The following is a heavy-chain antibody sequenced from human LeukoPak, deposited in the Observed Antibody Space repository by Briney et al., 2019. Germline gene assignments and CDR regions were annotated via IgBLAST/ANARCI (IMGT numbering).Heavy chain of an antibody. CDR2: IYSGGST. V-gene: IGHV3-53*01. CDR3: ASGGNPYYFDY. CDR1: GFTVSSNY. D-gene: IGHD4-23*01. J-gene: IGHJ4*02. Sequence: PGGSLRLSCAASGFTVSSNYMSWVRQAPGKGLEWVSVIYSGGSTYYADSVKGRFTISRDNSKNALYLQMNSLRAEDTAVYYCASGGNPYYFDYWGQGTLVTVSS.